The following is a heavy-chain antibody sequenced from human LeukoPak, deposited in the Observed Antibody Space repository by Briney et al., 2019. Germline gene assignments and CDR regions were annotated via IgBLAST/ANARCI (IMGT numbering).Heavy chain of an antibody. Sequence: GGSLRLSCAASGFTFSSYWMSWVRQAPGKGLEWVANIKQDGSEKYYVDSVKGRFTISRDNAKNSLYLQMNSLRAEDTAVYYCARNSGYDFDYYYYGVDVWGQGTTVTVSS. J-gene: IGHJ6*02. CDR1: GFTFSSYW. CDR2: IKQDGSEK. CDR3: ARNSGYDFDYYYYGVDV. V-gene: IGHV3-7*01. D-gene: IGHD5-12*01.